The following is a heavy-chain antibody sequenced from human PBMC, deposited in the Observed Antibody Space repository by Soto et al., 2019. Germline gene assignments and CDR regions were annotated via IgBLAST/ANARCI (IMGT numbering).Heavy chain of an antibody. CDR1: GYTFTGYY. D-gene: IGHD2-2*01. CDR2: INPNSGGT. J-gene: IGHJ6*02. CDR3: ARVDCSSTSCPGRYYGMDV. Sequence: GASVKVSCKASGYTFTGYYMHWVRQAPGQALEWMGWINPNSGGTNYAQKFQGWVTMTRDTSISTAYMELSRLRSDDTAVYYCARVDCSSTSCPGRYYGMDVWGQGTTVTVSS. V-gene: IGHV1-2*04.